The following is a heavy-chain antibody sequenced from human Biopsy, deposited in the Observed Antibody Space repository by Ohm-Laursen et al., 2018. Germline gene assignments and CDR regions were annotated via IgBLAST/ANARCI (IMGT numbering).Heavy chain of an antibody. CDR2: IILMFGTA. CDR1: GGTFINYA. J-gene: IGHJ4*02. CDR3: ARGPHSGSHSCFDY. D-gene: IGHD1-26*01. Sequence: SSVKVSCKASGGTFINYAISWVRQAPGQGLEWMGGIILMFGTANYAQMFQGRVTISADESTSTSYMELCSLTTEDTAIYYCARGPHSGSHSCFDYWGRGTLVTVSS. V-gene: IGHV1-69*01.